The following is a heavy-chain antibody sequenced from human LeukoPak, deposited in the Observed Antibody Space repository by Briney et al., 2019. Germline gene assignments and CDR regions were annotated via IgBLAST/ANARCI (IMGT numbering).Heavy chain of an antibody. Sequence: PSETLSLTCTVSGGSISSGSYYWSWIRQPAGKGLEWIGRINTSGSTNYSPSLKSRVTISVDTSKNQFSLKLSSVTAADTAVYYCAREYSSGWSDYWGQGTLVTVSS. CDR1: GGSISSGSYY. J-gene: IGHJ4*02. CDR2: INTSGST. CDR3: AREYSSGWSDY. D-gene: IGHD6-19*01. V-gene: IGHV4-61*02.